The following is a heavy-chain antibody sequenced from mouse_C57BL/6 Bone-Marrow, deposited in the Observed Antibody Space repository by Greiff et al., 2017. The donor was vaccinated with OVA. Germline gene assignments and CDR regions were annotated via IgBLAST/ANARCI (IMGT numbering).Heavy chain of an antibody. CDR1: VYAFSSSW. CDR3: ARHEDGYYASYFDY. CDR2: IYPGDGDT. Sequence: QVQLKQSGPELVKPGASVKISCKASVYAFSSSWMNWVKQRPGKGLEWIGRIYPGDGDTNYNGKFKGKATLTADKSSSTAYMQLSSLTSEDSAVYFCARHEDGYYASYFDYWGQGTTLTVSS. V-gene: IGHV1-82*01. D-gene: IGHD2-3*01. J-gene: IGHJ2*01.